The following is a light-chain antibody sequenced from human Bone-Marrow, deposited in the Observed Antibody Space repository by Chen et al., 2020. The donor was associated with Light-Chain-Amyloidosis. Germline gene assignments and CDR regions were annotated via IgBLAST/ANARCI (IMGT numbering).Light chain of an antibody. CDR1: KTISSNY. Sequence: EIVLTQSPGTLSLSPGEGANLSCRASKTISSNYLTWYQQKFGQAPRLLIYGSCSRATGIPDRFTGSGSGTDFTLTINRLEPEDFAMYYCQQYGTSPLTFGGGTKVEIK. CDR3: QQYGTSPLT. CDR2: GSC. J-gene: IGKJ4*01. V-gene: IGKV3-20*01.